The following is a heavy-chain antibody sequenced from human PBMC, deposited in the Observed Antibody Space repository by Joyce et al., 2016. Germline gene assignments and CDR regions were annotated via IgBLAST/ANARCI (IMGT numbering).Heavy chain of an antibody. CDR1: GGRFSSDA. J-gene: IGHJ4*02. V-gene: IGHV1-69*01. CDR2: IIPSSDTT. CDR3: ARGESIASALDY. D-gene: IGHD6-6*01. Sequence: QVQLVQSGAEVRTPGSSVRLSCKASGGRFSSDAITWLRQAPGQGLEWVGGIIPSSDTTKYAQKFQGRVTMTAHDSTRTAYMELSSLRSEDTAVYYCARGESIASALDYWGQGTLVAVSS.